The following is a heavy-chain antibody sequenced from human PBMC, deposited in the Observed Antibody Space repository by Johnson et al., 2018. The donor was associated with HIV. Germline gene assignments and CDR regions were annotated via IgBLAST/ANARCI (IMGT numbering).Heavy chain of an antibody. D-gene: IGHD3-22*01. CDR2: ISWNSDSI. CDR1: GFTFSSYA. CDR3: AKGLVTMIVVVNGAFDI. J-gene: IGHJ3*02. Sequence: VQLVESGGGGVQPGRSLRLSCAASGFTFSSYAMHWVRRAPGKGLEWVSSISWNSDSIGYADSVKGRFSISRDNAKNSLHLQMNSLRAEDTAVYYCAKGLVTMIVVVNGAFDIWGQGTMVTVSS. V-gene: IGHV3-9*01.